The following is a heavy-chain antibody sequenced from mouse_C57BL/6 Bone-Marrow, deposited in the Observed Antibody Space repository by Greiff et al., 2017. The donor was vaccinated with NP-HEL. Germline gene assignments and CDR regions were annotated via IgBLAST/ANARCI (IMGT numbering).Heavy chain of an antibody. CDR1: GFSLTSYG. CDR2: IWGDGST. V-gene: IGHV2-3*01. J-gene: IGHJ3*01. D-gene: IGHD2-4*01. CDR3: AKSHYDYDEAWFAY. Sequence: VQVVESGPGLVAPSQSLSITCTVSGFSLTSYGVSWVRQPPGKGLEWLGVIWGDGSTNYHSALISRLSISKDNSKSQVFLKLNSLQTDDTATYYCAKSHYDYDEAWFAYWGQGTLVTVSA.